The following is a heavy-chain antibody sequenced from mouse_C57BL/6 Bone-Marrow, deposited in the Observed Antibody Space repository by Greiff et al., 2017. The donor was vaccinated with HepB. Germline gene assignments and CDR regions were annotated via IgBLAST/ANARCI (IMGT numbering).Heavy chain of an antibody. CDR3: ARDDGNFDV. J-gene: IGHJ1*03. Sequence: EVMLVESGGGLVKPGGSLKLSCAASGFTFSSYTMSWVRQTPEKRLEWVATISGGGGNTYYPDSVKGRFTISRDNAKNTLYLQMSSLRSEDTALYYCARDDGNFDVWGTGTTVTVSS. V-gene: IGHV5-9*01. CDR2: ISGGGGNT. CDR1: GFTFSSYT. D-gene: IGHD2-3*01.